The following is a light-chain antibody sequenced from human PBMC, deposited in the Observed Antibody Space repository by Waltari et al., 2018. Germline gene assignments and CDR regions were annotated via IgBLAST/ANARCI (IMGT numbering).Light chain of an antibody. Sequence: DIQMTQSPSSLSASAGDRVTITCRASQSISSYLNWYQQKPGKAPKFLISAASSLQSGVPSRFSGSGSGTDFTLTISSLQPEDFATYYCQQSYSTPPTFGQGTRLETK. CDR1: QSISSY. J-gene: IGKJ5*01. CDR3: QQSYSTPPT. CDR2: AAS. V-gene: IGKV1-39*01.